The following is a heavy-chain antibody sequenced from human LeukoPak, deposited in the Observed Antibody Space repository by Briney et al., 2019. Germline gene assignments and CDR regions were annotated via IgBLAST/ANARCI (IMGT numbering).Heavy chain of an antibody. CDR3: ARDPADNYDFWSGYTHNWFDP. Sequence: SETLSLTCTVSGYSISSGYYWGWIRQPPGKGLEWIGSTYHSGSTYYNPSLKSRVTISVDTSKNQFSLKLSSVTAADTAVYYCARDPADNYDFWSGYTHNWFDPWGQGTLVTVSS. J-gene: IGHJ5*02. D-gene: IGHD3-3*01. CDR1: GYSISSGYY. V-gene: IGHV4-38-2*02. CDR2: TYHSGST.